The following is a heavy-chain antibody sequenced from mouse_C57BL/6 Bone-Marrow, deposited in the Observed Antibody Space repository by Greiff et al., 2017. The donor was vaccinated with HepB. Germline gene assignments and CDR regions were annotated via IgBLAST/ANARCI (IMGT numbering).Heavy chain of an antibody. CDR3: VRFSNYDAMDY. CDR1: GFSFNTYA. J-gene: IGHJ4*01. Sequence: EVKLQESGGGLVQPKGSLKLSCAASGFSFNTYAMNWVRQAPGKGLEWVARIRSKSNNYATYYADSVKDRFTISRDDSESMLYLQMNNLKTEDTAMYYCVRFSNYDAMDYWGQGTSVTVSS. D-gene: IGHD2-5*01. CDR2: IRSKSNNYAT. V-gene: IGHV10-1*01.